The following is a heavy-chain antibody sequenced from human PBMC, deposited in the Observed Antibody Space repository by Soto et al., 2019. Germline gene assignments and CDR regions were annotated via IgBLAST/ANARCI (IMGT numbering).Heavy chain of an antibody. Sequence: ASVKVSCKASGYTFSNFGLSWVRQAPGQGLEWMGWISPSNGQTIYAQNFHGRVTMTTDTSTATAHMELRSLISDDTAVYYCARVIMIFGVANIGSYFEYWGQGTRVNVSS. J-gene: IGHJ4*02. CDR3: ARVIMIFGVANIGSYFEY. V-gene: IGHV1-18*01. CDR1: GYTFSNFG. D-gene: IGHD3-3*01. CDR2: ISPSNGQT.